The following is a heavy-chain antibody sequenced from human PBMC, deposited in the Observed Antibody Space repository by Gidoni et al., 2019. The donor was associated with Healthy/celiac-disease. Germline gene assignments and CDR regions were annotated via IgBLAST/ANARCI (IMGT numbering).Heavy chain of an antibody. CDR3: ARVGSGGEYSYDYYYYMDV. D-gene: IGHD5-18*01. CDR2: IYYSGST. V-gene: IGHV4-59*01. J-gene: IGHJ6*03. Sequence: QVQLQESGPGLVKPSETLSLTRTVSGGPISSYYWSWIRQSPGKGREWIGYIYYSGSTNYNPSLKSRVTISVDTSTNQFSLKLSSVTAADTAVDYCARVGSGGEYSYDYYYYMDVWGKGTTVTVSS. CDR1: GGPISSYY.